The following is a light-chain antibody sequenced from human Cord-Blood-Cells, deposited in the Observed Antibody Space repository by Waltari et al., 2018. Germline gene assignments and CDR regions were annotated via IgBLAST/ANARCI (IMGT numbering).Light chain of an antibody. CDR3: CSYAGSSPV. CDR2: GGS. Sequence: QSALTQPASASGSPGQSITISCTGTSSDVGSYNLVPWYQQHPGKAPKLMIYGGSKRASGVSNRFPGSKSGNPASLTISGLRAEDEADYYCCSYAGSSPVFGGGTKLTVL. J-gene: IGLJ2*01. V-gene: IGLV2-23*01. CDR1: SSDVGSYNL.